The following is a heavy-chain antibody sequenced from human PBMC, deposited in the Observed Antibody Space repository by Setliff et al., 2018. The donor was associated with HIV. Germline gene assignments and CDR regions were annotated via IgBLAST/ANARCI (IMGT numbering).Heavy chain of an antibody. CDR1: DGSFSGYY. Sequence: SETLSLTCAVYDGSFSGYYWTYIRQPPGKGLAWIGEINHSANTNYSPSLKSRVTISVAKSKNQFSLKLSSVTAADTAVYYCARDKPGIYFKSRYVDLWGRGTLVTDS. V-gene: IGHV4-34*01. CDR3: ARDKPGIYFKSRYVDL. J-gene: IGHJ2*01. CDR2: INHSANT. D-gene: IGHD3-10*01.